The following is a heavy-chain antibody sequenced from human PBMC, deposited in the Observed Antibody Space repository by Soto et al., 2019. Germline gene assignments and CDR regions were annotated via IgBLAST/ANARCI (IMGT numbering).Heavy chain of an antibody. CDR3: ARVYGELGWFDP. Sequence: QVQLVQSGAEVKKPGSSVKVSCKASGGTFSSYTISWVRQAPGQGLEWMGRIIPILGIANYAQKFQGRVTITADKSTSTADMELSSLRSEDTAVYYCARVYGELGWFDPWGQGTLVTVSS. CDR1: GGTFSSYT. CDR2: IIPILGIA. D-gene: IGHD4-17*01. J-gene: IGHJ5*02. V-gene: IGHV1-69*02.